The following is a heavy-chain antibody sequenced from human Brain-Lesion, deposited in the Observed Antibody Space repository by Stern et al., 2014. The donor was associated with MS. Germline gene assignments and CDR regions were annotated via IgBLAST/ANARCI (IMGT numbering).Heavy chain of an antibody. CDR2: VDWDYEK. J-gene: IGHJ4*02. Sequence: VTLRESGPALVKPPQSLTLTCPLSGFLIRPPGGGVTWIRQPSGKAPKWLPLVDWDYEKYYSTSLKTMLSIFKDTSKNQVVLTMTNMDPVDTATYYCARMRYSGDYFIDYWGQGTLVTVSS. CDR1: GFLIRPPGGG. D-gene: IGHD5-12*01. V-gene: IGHV2-70*01. CDR3: ARMRYSGDYFIDY.